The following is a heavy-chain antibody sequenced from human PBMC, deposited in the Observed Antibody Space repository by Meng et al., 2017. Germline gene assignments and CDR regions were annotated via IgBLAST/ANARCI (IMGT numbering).Heavy chain of an antibody. Sequence: ASVKVSCKASGYTFTGYYMHWVRQAPGQGLEWMGWINPNSGGTNYAQKFQGRVTMTRDTSISTAYMELSRLRSDDTAVYYCARDIVGATNFDYWGQGTLVTVSS. D-gene: IGHD1-26*01. CDR3: ARDIVGATNFDY. V-gene: IGHV1-2*02. CDR1: GYTFTGYY. CDR2: INPNSGGT. J-gene: IGHJ4*02.